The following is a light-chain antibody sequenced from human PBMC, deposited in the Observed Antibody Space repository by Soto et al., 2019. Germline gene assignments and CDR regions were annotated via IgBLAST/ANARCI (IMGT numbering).Light chain of an antibody. CDR3: QQYGGSPRT. J-gene: IGKJ1*01. CDR1: QSIANS. V-gene: IGKV3-20*01. Sequence: EIVLTQSPGTLSLSPGERASLSYRASQSIANSLAWYQQKPGQAPRLLIFGASNRATGIPDRFSGSGSGTDFTLTISRLEPEDFAVYHCQQYGGSPRTFGQGTKV. CDR2: GAS.